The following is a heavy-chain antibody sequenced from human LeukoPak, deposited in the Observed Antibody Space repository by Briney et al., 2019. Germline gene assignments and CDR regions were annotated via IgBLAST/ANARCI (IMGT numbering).Heavy chain of an antibody. Sequence: AGGSLRLSCAASGFTFSSYSMNWVRQAPGKGLEWVSYISSSSSTIYYADSVKGRFTISRDNAKNSLYLQMNSLRAEDTAVYYCARDQASYYYDSSGYYNDAFDIWGQGTMVTVSS. CDR2: ISSSSSTI. V-gene: IGHV3-48*01. CDR3: ARDQASYYYDSSGYYNDAFDI. D-gene: IGHD3-22*01. J-gene: IGHJ3*02. CDR1: GFTFSSYS.